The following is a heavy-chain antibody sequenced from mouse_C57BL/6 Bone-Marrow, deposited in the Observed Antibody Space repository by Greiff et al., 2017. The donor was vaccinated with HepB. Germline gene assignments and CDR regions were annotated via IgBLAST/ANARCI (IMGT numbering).Heavy chain of an antibody. CDR3: AREYYNLDY. Sequence: QVQLQQPGAELVKPGASVKLSCKASGYTFTSYYMHWVKQRPGQGLEWIGMIHPNSGNTNYNEKFKGKATLTVDKSSSTAYMQLSSLTSEDSAVYYCAREYYNLDYWDQGTTITVSA. D-gene: IGHD2-12*01. CDR2: IHPNSGNT. J-gene: IGHJ2*01. V-gene: IGHV1-64*01. CDR1: GYTFTSYY.